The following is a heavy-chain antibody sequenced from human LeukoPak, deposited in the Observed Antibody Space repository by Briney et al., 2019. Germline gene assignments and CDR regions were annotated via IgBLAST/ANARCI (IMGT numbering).Heavy chain of an antibody. V-gene: IGHV1-3*01. CDR2: INAGNGNT. Sequence: ASVKVSCRASGYTFINYAMHWVRQAPGQRLEWMGWINAGNGNTKYSQKFQGRVTITRDTSATTAYMELSSLRSEDTAVYYCARRLVSNNYGMDVWGQGTTVTVSS. CDR3: ARRLVSNNYGMDV. J-gene: IGHJ6*02. CDR1: GYTFINYA.